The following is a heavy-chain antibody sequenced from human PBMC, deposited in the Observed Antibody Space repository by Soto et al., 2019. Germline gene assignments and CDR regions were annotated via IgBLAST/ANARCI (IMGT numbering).Heavy chain of an antibody. CDR3: AREKRYYYDSSGPPGY. V-gene: IGHV3-30-3*01. J-gene: IGHJ4*02. CDR2: ISYDGSNK. Sequence: QAQLVESGGGVVQPGRSLRISCAASGFTFSSYAMYWVRQAPGKGLEWVAIISYDGSNKYYADSVKGRFTISRDNSKNTLYLQMNSLRAEDTGVYYCAREKRYYYDSSGPPGYWGQGTLVTVSS. D-gene: IGHD3-22*01. CDR1: GFTFSSYA.